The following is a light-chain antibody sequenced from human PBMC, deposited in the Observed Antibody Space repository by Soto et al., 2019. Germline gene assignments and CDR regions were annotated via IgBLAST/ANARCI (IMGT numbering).Light chain of an antibody. Sequence: DIQMTQSPSTLSASVGDRVTITCRASQSISSWLAWYQQKPGKAPKSLIYKASSLESGVPSRCSGGGSGTEFTLTISSLQPDDFATYYCQQYSIYPITFGQGPRLEIK. J-gene: IGKJ5*01. CDR2: KAS. CDR3: QQYSIYPIT. V-gene: IGKV1-5*03. CDR1: QSISSW.